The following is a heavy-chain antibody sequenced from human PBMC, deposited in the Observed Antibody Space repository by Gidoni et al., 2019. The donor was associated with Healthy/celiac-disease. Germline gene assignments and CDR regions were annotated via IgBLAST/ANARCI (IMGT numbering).Heavy chain of an antibody. Sequence: QVQLQESGPGLVKPSETLSLTCTVSGYSISSGYYWGWIRQPPGKGREWIGSIYHSGSTYYNPSLKSRVTISVDTSKNQFSLKLSSVTAADTAVYYCAVVVPAALPYWGQGTLVTVSS. CDR1: GYSISSGYY. V-gene: IGHV4-38-2*02. CDR3: AVVVPAALPY. D-gene: IGHD2-2*01. J-gene: IGHJ4*02. CDR2: IYHSGST.